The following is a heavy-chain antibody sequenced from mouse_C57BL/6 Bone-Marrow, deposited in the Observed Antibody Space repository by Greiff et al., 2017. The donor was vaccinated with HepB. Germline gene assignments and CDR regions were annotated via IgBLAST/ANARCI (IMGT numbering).Heavy chain of an antibody. V-gene: IGHV1-55*01. J-gene: IGHJ2*01. Sequence: QVHVKQSGAELVKPGASVKMSCKASGYTFTSYWITWVKQRPGPGLEWIGDIYPGSGSTNYNEKFKSKTTLTVDTSSSTAYMQLSSLTSEDSAVYYCARFLRLTGDYDGWGQVTTLTVSS. CDR3: ARFLRLTGDYDG. CDR2: IYPGSGST. D-gene: IGHD1-1*01. CDR1: GYTFTSYW.